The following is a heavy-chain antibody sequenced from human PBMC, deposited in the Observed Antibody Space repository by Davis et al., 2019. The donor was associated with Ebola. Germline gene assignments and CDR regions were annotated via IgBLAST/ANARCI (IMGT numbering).Heavy chain of an antibody. CDR3: ARGGVYYDSSGPSAY. J-gene: IGHJ4*02. CDR2: INPSGGST. V-gene: IGHV1-46*01. CDR1: GYTFTSYY. Sequence: ASVKVSCRASGYTFTSYYMHWVRQAPGQGLEWMGIINPSGGSTSYAQKFQGRVTMTRDTSTSTVYMELSSLRSEDTAVYYCARGGVYYDSSGPSAYWGQGTLVTVSS. D-gene: IGHD3-22*01.